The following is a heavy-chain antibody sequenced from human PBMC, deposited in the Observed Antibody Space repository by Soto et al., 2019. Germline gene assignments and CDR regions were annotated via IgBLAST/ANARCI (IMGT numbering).Heavy chain of an antibody. CDR2: TSYDGDKK. CDR1: GFTFDKFD. J-gene: IGHJ6*02. D-gene: IGHD2-2*02. Sequence: QVQLVESGGGVLQPGRSLRLSCAASGFTFDKFDMHWVRQAPGRGPQWVAVTSYDGDKKYYAASVKGRFTISRDNSNNTLHLQMNNRRDDDTAVYYCVREGGVPSAIGHYYYGMDVWGQGTAVTVSS. CDR3: VREGGVPSAIGHYYYGMDV. V-gene: IGHV3-30-3*01.